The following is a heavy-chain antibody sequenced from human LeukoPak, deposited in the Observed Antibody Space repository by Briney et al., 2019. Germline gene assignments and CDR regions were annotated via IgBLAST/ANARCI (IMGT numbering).Heavy chain of an antibody. J-gene: IGHJ4*02. V-gene: IGHV3-15*01. CDR3: TTGVRYDYVWGSYRYSRYFDY. CDR1: GFTFSNAW. CDR2: IKSKTDGGTT. D-gene: IGHD3-16*02. Sequence: GGSLRLSCAASGFTFSNAWMSWVRQAPGKGLEWVGRIKSKTDGGTTDYAAPVKGRFTISRDDSKNTLYLQMNSLKTEDTAVYYRTTGVRYDYVWGSYRYSRYFDYWGQGTLVTVSS.